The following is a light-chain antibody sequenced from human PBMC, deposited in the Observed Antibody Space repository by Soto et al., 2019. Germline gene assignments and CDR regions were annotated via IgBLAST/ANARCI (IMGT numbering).Light chain of an antibody. CDR1: QTFGNSY. CDR2: EAS. Sequence: EIVLTQSPGTLSLSPGERATLSCRASQTFGNSYLAWFQQKPGQAPRLLIYEASKRATGIPDRFRGGGSGTDFTLTTSRLEPEDFAVYYCHQYASSPRTFGRGTELEIK. J-gene: IGKJ2*01. CDR3: HQYASSPRT. V-gene: IGKV3-20*01.